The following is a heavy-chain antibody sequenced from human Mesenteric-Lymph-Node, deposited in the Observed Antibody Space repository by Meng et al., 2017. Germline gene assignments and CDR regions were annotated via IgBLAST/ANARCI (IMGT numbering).Heavy chain of an antibody. D-gene: IGHD3-10*01. CDR3: ARGRSFYGSGNYLHY. J-gene: IGHJ4*02. CDR1: GYTFTGHF. CDR2: INPNSGGT. V-gene: IGHV1-2*02. Sequence: ASVKVSCKASGYTFTGHFLHWVRQAPGQGLEWMGLINPNSGGTKYAQKFQGRVTMTRDTSISTAYMELSTLRSDDTAVYYCARGRSFYGSGNYLHYWGQGTLVTVSS.